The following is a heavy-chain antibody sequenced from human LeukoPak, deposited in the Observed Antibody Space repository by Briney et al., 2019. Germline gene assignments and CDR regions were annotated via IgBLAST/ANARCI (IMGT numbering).Heavy chain of an antibody. V-gene: IGHV1-8*01. CDR3: ASTVSSWGAFDI. CDR2: MNPNSGNT. CDR1: GYTFTSYD. D-gene: IGHD6-6*01. J-gene: IGHJ3*02. Sequence: ASVKVSCKASGYTFTSYDINWVRQATGQGLEWMGWMNPNSGNTGYAQKFQGRVTMPRNTSISTAYMELSRLRSEDTAVYYCASTVSSWGAFDIWGQGTMVTVSS.